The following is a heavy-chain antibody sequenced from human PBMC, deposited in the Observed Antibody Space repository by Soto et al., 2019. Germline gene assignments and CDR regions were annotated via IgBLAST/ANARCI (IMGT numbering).Heavy chain of an antibody. V-gene: IGHV4-59*08. J-gene: IGHJ3*02. CDR3: ARHLRSNCRECALDI. CDR1: DDSISSYY. CDR2: LSYSGRT. D-gene: IGHD2-15*01. Sequence: QVQLQESGPGLVKPSETLSLSCSVSDDSISSYYWSWIRRPPGKGLEWLAHLSYSGRTNYNPTFKSRIAVSVDTSKNQVSLQLTSVTAADTAVYYCARHLRSNCRECALDIWGQGTTVTVSS.